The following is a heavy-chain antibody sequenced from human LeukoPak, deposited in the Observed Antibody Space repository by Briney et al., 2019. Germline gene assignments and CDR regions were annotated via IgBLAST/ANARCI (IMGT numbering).Heavy chain of an antibody. J-gene: IGHJ3*02. CDR2: FDPEDGET. D-gene: IGHD3-10*01. CDR1: GYTLTELS. Sequence: ASVKVSCKVSGYTLTELSMHWVRQAPGKGLEWMGGFDPEDGETIYAQKFQGRVTMTEDTPTDTAYMELSSLRSEDTAVYYCATDRYYGSGNGAFDIWGQGTMVTVSS. CDR3: ATDRYYGSGNGAFDI. V-gene: IGHV1-24*01.